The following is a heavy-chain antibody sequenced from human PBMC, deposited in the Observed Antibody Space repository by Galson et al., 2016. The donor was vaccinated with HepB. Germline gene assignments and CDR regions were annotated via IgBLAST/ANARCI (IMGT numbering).Heavy chain of an antibody. V-gene: IGHV3-9*01. D-gene: IGHD4-23*01. CDR2: ISWDSETI. J-gene: IGHJ4*02. Sequence: SLRLSCAASGFAFDEYALHWVRHGPGKGLEWVSGISWDSETIDYVDSVRGRFRISRDNAERSLFLQMNSLRQEDTGVYYCVKDRRVTTGVFESWGQGTLGVVSA. CDR3: VKDRRVTTGVFES. CDR1: GFAFDEYA.